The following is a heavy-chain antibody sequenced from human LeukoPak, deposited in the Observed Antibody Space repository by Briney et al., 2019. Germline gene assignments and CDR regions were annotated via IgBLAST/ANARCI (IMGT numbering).Heavy chain of an antibody. V-gene: IGHV1-24*01. CDR3: AGEAGYSYGRPFDY. Sequence: ASVKVSCKVSGYTHTELSMHWVRQAPGKGLEWMGGFDPEDGETIYAQKFQGRVTMTEDTSTDTAYMELSSLRSEDTAVYYCAGEAGYSYGRPFDYWGQGTLVTVSS. J-gene: IGHJ4*02. CDR1: GYTHTELS. CDR2: FDPEDGET. D-gene: IGHD5-18*01.